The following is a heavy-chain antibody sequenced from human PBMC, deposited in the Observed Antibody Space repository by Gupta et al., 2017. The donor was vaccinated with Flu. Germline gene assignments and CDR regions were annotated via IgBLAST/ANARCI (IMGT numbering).Heavy chain of an antibody. Sequence: QVQLQESGPGLVKPSQTLSLTCTVSGGSISSAPYYWSWIRQPAGKGLEWIGRVYGSGGTNYNPSLQSRVTILVDTSRNQFSLKLTSVTAADTAVYYCXRXKGDDIXTAYYSYSFAMDVSGQGTTVIVSS. J-gene: IGHJ6*02. CDR2: VYGSGGT. V-gene: IGHV4-61*02. CDR3: XRXKGDDIXTAYYSYSFAMDV. D-gene: IGHD3-9*01. CDR1: GGSISSAPYY.